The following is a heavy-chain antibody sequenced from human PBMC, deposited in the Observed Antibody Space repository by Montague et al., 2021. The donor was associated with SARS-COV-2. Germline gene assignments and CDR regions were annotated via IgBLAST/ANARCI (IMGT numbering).Heavy chain of an antibody. V-gene: IGHV4-34*01. CDR1: GGPLSGYY. D-gene: IGHD2-2*01. J-gene: IGHJ6*02. CDR3: ARVPYRLLFVPRYYGMDV. CDR2: ISHSGST. Sequence: SETLSLTCAVYGGPLSGYYCSWIRQPPGEGLERIAEISHSGSTSYNPSLKSRVTISVDTSKNQFSLKLSSATAADTAVYYCARVPYRLLFVPRYYGMDVWGQGTTVTVSS.